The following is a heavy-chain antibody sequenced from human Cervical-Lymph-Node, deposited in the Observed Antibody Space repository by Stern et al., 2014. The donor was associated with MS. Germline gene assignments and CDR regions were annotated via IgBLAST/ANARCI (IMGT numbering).Heavy chain of an antibody. CDR2: ISSGGSYI. D-gene: IGHD4-23*01. Sequence: EVQLVPSGGGLVKPGGSLRLSCAASGFTFSSYSMHWVRQAPGKGLECVASISSGGSYIYYADSLKGRCTISRDNAKNSLYLQMNSLRAEDTAVYYCARGRGGNYRYYFDYWGQGTLVTVSS. CDR3: ARGRGGNYRYYFDY. V-gene: IGHV3-21*01. J-gene: IGHJ4*02. CDR1: GFTFSSYS.